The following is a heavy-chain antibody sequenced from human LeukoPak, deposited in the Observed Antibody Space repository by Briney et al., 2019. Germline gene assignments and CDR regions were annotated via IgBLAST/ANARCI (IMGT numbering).Heavy chain of an antibody. Sequence: GGSLRLSCAASGFTFSSYEMNWVRQAPGKGLEWVSYISSSGSTIYYADSVKGRFTISRDNAKNSLYLQMNSLRAEDTAVYYCARYNRRDTGTVSFDYWGQGTLVTVSS. CDR2: ISSSGSTI. CDR3: ARYNRRDTGTVSFDY. D-gene: IGHD5-18*01. J-gene: IGHJ4*02. CDR1: GFTFSSYE. V-gene: IGHV3-48*03.